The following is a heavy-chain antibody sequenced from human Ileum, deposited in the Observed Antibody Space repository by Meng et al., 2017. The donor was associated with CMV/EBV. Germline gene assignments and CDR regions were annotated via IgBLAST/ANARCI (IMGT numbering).Heavy chain of an antibody. Sequence: GSLRLSCAVYGGSFSGYYWSWIRQPPGKGLEWIGEINHSGSTNYNPSLKSRVTISVDTSKNQFSLKLSSVTAADTAVYYCVRQQPTSQYFQYWGQGTPVTVSS. J-gene: IGHJ1*01. V-gene: IGHV4-34*01. CDR2: INHSGST. CDR1: GGSFSGYY. D-gene: IGHD6-13*01. CDR3: VRQQPTSQYFQY.